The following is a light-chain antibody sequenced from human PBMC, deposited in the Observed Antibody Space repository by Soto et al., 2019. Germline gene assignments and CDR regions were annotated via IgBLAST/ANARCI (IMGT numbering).Light chain of an antibody. V-gene: IGLV2-14*03. Sequence: QSALTQPASVSGSPGQSITISWTGTSSDVGGYNYVSWYQSHPGEAPKLIIYDVSNRPSGVSDRFSGSKSGNTASLTISGLQAEDEADYYCSSYTSSISYVFGTGTKLTVL. CDR3: SSYTSSISYV. CDR2: DVS. CDR1: SSDVGGYNY. J-gene: IGLJ1*01.